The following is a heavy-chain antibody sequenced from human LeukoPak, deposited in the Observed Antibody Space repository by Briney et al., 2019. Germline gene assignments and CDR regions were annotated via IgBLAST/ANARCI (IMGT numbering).Heavy chain of an antibody. Sequence: GGSLKISCQGSGYSFTDYWIGWVRQMPGKGLEWMGIIYPGDSDTRYSPSFQGQVTISADKSISTAYLQWSSLKASDTAMYYCARMGATSENYFDYWGQGTHVTVSS. J-gene: IGHJ4*02. D-gene: IGHD1-26*01. CDR2: IYPGDSDT. CDR3: ARMGATSENYFDY. V-gene: IGHV5-51*01. CDR1: GYSFTDYW.